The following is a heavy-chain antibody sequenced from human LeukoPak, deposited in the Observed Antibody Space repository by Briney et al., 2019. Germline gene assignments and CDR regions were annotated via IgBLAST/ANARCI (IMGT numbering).Heavy chain of an antibody. Sequence: GSLRLSCAASGFTFSSYSMNWVRQAPGKGLEWVSSISSSSSYIYYADSVKGRFTISRDNAKNSLYLQMNSLRAEDTAVYYCASAGGLSSGLDQYYYYHYMDVWGKGTTVTVSS. V-gene: IGHV3-21*01. D-gene: IGHD3-10*01. CDR3: ASAGGLSSGLDQYYYYHYMDV. CDR2: ISSSSSYI. J-gene: IGHJ6*03. CDR1: GFTFSSYS.